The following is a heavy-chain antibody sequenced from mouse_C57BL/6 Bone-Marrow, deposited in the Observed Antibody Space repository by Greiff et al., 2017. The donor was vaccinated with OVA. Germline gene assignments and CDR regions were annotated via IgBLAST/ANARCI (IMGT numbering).Heavy chain of an antibody. Sequence: VQLQQSGAELVKPGASVKLSCKASGYTFTSYWMHWVKQRPGQGLEWIGMIHPNSGSTNYNEKFKSKATLTVDKSSSTAYMQLSSLTSEDSAVYYCARVAGTIFAYWGQGTLVTVSA. D-gene: IGHD4-1*01. CDR2: IHPNSGST. CDR3: ARVAGTIFAY. CDR1: GYTFTSYW. V-gene: IGHV1-64*01. J-gene: IGHJ3*01.